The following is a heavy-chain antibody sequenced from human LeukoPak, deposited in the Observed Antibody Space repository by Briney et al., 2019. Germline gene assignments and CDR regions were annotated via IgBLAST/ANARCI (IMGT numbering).Heavy chain of an antibody. CDR1: GFIFSNYG. J-gene: IGHJ4*02. D-gene: IGHD6-13*01. V-gene: IGHV3-23*01. Sequence: QSGGSLRLSCAASGFIFSNYGMNWVRQAPGKGLEWVAAISASGSATSYADSVRGRFTISRDNSKSTTYLQMNSLRAEDTAVYYCAKSDSPYSSSWYPWGYWGQGTLVTVSS. CDR3: AKSDSPYSSSWYPWGY. CDR2: ISASGSAT.